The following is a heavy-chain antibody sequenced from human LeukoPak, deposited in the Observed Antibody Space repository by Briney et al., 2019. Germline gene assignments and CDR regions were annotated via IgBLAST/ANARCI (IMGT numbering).Heavy chain of an antibody. CDR3: ARQRDGYNHTP. D-gene: IGHD5-24*01. J-gene: IGHJ3*01. V-gene: IGHV4-39*01. CDR2: IYYSGCT. Sequence: SETLSLTCTVSGGSISSSSYYWGWIRQPPGKGREWIGSIYYSGCTYYNPSLKSRVTISVDTSKNQFSLKLSSVTAADTAVYYCARQRDGYNHTPWGQGTMVTVSS. CDR1: GGSISSSSYY.